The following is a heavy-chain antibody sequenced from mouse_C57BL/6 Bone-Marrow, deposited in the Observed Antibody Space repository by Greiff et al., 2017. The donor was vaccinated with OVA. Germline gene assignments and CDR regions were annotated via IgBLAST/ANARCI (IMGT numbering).Heavy chain of an antibody. CDR1: GYAFSSSW. J-gene: IGHJ1*03. V-gene: IGHV1-82*01. CDR2: IYPGDGDT. D-gene: IGHD1-1*01. CDR3: AGTVVADWYFDV. Sequence: QVQLKQSGPELVKPGASVKISCKASGYAFSSSWMNWVKQRPGKGLEWIGRIYPGDGDTNYNGKFKGKATLTADKSSSTAYMQLSSLTSEDSAVYFCAGTVVADWYFDVWGTGTTVTVSS.